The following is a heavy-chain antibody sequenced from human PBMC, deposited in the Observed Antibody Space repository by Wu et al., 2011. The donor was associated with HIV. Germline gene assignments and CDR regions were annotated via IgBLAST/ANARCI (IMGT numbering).Heavy chain of an antibody. CDR2: INPNSGGT. CDR1: GYTFTGYY. CDR3: ARRQSDSSGXDAFDI. V-gene: IGHV1-2*02. Sequence: QVQLVQSGAEVKKPGASVKVSCKASGYTFTGYYMHWVRQAPGQGLEWMGWINPNSGGTNYAQKFQGRVTMTRDTSISTAYMELSRLRSDDTAVYYCARRQSDSSGXDAFDIWGQGQWSPSLQ. D-gene: IGHD3-22*01. J-gene: IGHJ3*02.